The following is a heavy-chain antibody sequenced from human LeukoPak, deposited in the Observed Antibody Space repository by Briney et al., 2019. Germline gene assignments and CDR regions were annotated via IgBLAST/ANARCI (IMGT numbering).Heavy chain of an antibody. CDR1: GGSISSYY. CDR3: ARFGELDPYYYYYGMDV. V-gene: IGHV4-59*01. D-gene: IGHD3-10*01. Sequence: PSETLSLTCTVSGGSISSYYWSWIRQPPGKGLEWIGYIYYSGSTNYNPSLKSQVTISVDTSKNQFSLKLSSVTAADTAVYYCARFGELDPYYYYYGMDVWGQGTTVTVSS. J-gene: IGHJ6*02. CDR2: IYYSGST.